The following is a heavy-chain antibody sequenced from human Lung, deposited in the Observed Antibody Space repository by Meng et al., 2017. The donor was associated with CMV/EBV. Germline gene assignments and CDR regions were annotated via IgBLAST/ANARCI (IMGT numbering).Heavy chain of an antibody. Sequence: GSLRLXCAASGFTFSSYGMHWVRQAPGKGLEWVAFIRYDGSNKYYADSVKGRFTISRDNSKNTLYLQMNSLRAEDTAVYYCAKAVYGSSSEGYWGQGPLVTVSS. CDR1: GFTFSSYG. V-gene: IGHV3-30*02. CDR2: IRYDGSNK. J-gene: IGHJ4*02. CDR3: AKAVYGSSSEGY. D-gene: IGHD6-13*01.